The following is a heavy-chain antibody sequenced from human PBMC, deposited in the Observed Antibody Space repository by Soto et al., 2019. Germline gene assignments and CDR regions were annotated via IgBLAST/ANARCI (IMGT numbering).Heavy chain of an antibody. D-gene: IGHD6-19*01. CDR2: LSGSGGGT. J-gene: IGHJ4*02. V-gene: IGHV3-23*01. CDR3: AKDWPRGRSGWYGPFDY. CDR1: GFTFSSYA. Sequence: EVQLLESGGGLVQPGGSLRLSCAASGFTFSSYAMSWVRQAPGKGLEWVSGLSGSGGGTYADSVKGRFIISRDNSKKTLYLQMTSLRAEDTAVYYCAKDWPRGRSGWYGPFDYWGQGSLVTVSS.